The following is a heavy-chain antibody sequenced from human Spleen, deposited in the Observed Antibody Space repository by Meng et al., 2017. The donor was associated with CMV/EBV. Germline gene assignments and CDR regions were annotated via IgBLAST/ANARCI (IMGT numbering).Heavy chain of an antibody. J-gene: IGHJ4*02. V-gene: IGHV3-21*01. Sequence: GGSLRLSCAASGFTFSSYSMNWVRQAPGKGLEWVSSISSSSSYIYYADSVKGRFTISRDNAKNSLYLQMNSLRAEDTAVYYCARSRPDYYDSSGPVDYWGQGTLVTVSS. CDR2: ISSSSSYI. CDR1: GFTFSSYS. CDR3: ARSRPDYYDSSGPVDY. D-gene: IGHD3-22*01.